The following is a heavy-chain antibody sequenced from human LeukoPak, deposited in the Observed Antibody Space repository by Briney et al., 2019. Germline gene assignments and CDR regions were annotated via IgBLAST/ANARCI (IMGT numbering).Heavy chain of an antibody. J-gene: IGHJ4*02. CDR1: GYTFTSYY. D-gene: IGHD6-13*01. V-gene: IGHV1-46*01. CDR2: INPSGGST. CDR3: AREPSAGNFDY. Sequence: ASVKVSCKASGYTFTSYYMHWVRQAPGQGLEWMGIINPSGGSTSYAQKFQGRVTITRDTSATTAYMELSSLRSEDTAVYYCAREPSAGNFDYWGQGTLVTVSS.